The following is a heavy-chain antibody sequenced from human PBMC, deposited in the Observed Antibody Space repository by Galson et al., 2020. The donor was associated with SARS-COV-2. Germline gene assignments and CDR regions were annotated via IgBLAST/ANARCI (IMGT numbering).Heavy chain of an antibody. CDR2: IYYSGST. V-gene: IGHV4-31*03. Sequence: SETLSLTCTVSGGSISSGGYYWSWIRQHPGKGLEWIGYIYYSGSTYYNPSLKSRVTISVDTSKNQFSLKLSSVTAADTAVYYCARAVIPDLINRCYFDYWGQGTLVTVSS. CDR3: ARAVIPDLINRCYFDY. J-gene: IGHJ4*02. D-gene: IGHD2-21*01. CDR1: GGSISSGGYY.